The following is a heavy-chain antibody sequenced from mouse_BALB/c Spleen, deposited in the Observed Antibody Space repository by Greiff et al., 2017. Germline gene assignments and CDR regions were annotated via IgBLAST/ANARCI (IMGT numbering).Heavy chain of an antibody. CDR1: GYTFPDYN. CDR3: ARGYGRSYDY. J-gene: IGHJ2*01. CDR2: INPNNGGT. V-gene: IGHV1-18*01. Sequence: EVQLQQSGPELVKPGASVKIPCKASGYTFPDYNMDWVKQSHGKSLEWIGDINPNNGGTIYNQKFKGKATLTVDKSSSTAYMELRSLTSEDTAVYYCARGYGRSYDYWGQGTTLTVSS. D-gene: IGHD1-1*01.